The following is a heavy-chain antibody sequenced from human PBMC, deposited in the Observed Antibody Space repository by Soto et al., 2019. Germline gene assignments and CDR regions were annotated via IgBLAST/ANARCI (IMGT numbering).Heavy chain of an antibody. Sequence: QVQLVQSGAEVRKPGSSVKVSCKASGGTFSRHAISWVRQAPGQGLEWMGGIIPIFGTANHAQKFQGRVTIIADESTSTVYMELRSLRSDDTAVYYCARDPREAYCGGDCYSDYWGQGTLVTVSS. CDR1: GGTFSRHA. D-gene: IGHD2-21*02. CDR3: ARDPREAYCGGDCYSDY. V-gene: IGHV1-69*01. CDR2: IIPIFGTA. J-gene: IGHJ4*02.